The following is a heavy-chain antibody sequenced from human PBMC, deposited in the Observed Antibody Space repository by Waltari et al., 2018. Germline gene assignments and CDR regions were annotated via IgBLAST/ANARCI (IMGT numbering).Heavy chain of an antibody. CDR2: IRQDGSNE. CDR1: GFIFRSYG. Sequence: QVQVMESGGGVVQPGGSLRLSCAVSGFIFRSYGMHWVRQAPGKGLEWVGFIRQDGSNEYYPDSVKGRFTISRDNSKNTLYLQMNSLRVEDSAVYYCAKVASGHWGFADSWGQGTLVTVSS. D-gene: IGHD7-27*01. V-gene: IGHV3-30*02. CDR3: AKVASGHWGFADS. J-gene: IGHJ4*02.